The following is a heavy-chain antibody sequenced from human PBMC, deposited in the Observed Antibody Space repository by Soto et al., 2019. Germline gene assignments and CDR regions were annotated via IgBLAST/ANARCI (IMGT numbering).Heavy chain of an antibody. CDR1: RFTFSNYA. CDR2: IGATGATT. V-gene: IGHV3-23*01. CDR3: AKVVVAVTGFDN. J-gene: IGHJ4*02. Sequence: EVQLLESGGGLIQPGGSLRLSCAASRFTFSNYAMSWVRQAPGKGLEWVSSIGATGATTYYADSVKGRFTISRDNSKNTLDLQMNSLRAEDTAVYYCAKVVVAVTGFDNWGQGTLVTVSS. D-gene: IGHD4-17*01.